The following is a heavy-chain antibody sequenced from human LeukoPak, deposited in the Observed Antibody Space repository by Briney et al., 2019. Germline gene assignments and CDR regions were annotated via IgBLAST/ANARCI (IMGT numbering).Heavy chain of an antibody. CDR1: GGSISSGSYY. D-gene: IGHD2-2*01. CDR2: IYTSGST. V-gene: IGHV4-61*02. J-gene: IGHJ6*03. CDR3: ARPRSGCRYCSSTSPKYYYYMDV. Sequence: SQTLSLTCTVSGGSISSGSYYWSWIRQPAGKGLEWIGRIYTSGSTNYNPSLKSRVTISVDMSKNQFSLKLSSVTAADTAVYYCARPRSGCRYCSSTSPKYYYYMDVWGKGTTVTVSS.